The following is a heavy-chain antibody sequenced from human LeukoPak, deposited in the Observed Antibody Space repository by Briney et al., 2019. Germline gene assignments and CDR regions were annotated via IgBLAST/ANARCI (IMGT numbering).Heavy chain of an antibody. D-gene: IGHD6-13*01. CDR2: MYSNGNT. CDR3: ARGSAAGYDY. Sequence: PSETLSLTCTVSGGPINSYYWSWIRQPAGKGLEWIGRMYSNGNTDYTPSLNSRLTMSLDTSKNHFSLKLSSVTAADTAVYYCARGSAAGYDYWGQGTLVTVSS. J-gene: IGHJ4*02. V-gene: IGHV4-4*07. CDR1: GGPINSYY.